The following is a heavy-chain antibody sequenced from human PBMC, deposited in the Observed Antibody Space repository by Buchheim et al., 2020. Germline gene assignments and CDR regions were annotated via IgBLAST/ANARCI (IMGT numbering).Heavy chain of an antibody. CDR3: ARDLVVVPAAILDYYGMDV. CDR2: INSDGSST. Sequence: EVQLVESGGGLVQPGGSLRLSCAASGFIFSSYWMHWVRQAPGKGLVWVSRINSDGSSTSYADSVKGRFTISRDNAKNTLYLQMNSLRAEDTAVYYCARDLVVVPAAILDYYGMDVWGQGTT. V-gene: IGHV3-74*01. CDR1: GFIFSSYW. D-gene: IGHD2-2*02. J-gene: IGHJ6*02.